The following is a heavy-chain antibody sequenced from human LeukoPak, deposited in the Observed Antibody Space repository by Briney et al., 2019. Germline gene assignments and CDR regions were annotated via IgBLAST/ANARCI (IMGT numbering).Heavy chain of an antibody. V-gene: IGHV3-21*01. D-gene: IGHD2-2*02. J-gene: IGHJ3*02. CDR1: GFTFSSYS. CDR3: ARDSLYCSSTSCYSDAFDI. Sequence: GGSLRLSCAASGFTFSSYSMNWVRQAPGKGLEWISSISSSSSYIYYADSVKGRFTISRDNANNSLYLQMNSLRAEDTAVYYCARDSLYCSSTSCYSDAFDIWGQGTMVTVSS. CDR2: ISSSSSYI.